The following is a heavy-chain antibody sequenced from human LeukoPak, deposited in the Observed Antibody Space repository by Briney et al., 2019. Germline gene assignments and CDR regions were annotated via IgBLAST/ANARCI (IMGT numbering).Heavy chain of an antibody. Sequence: SETLSLTCTVSDGSISTYYWSWIRQPPGKGLEWIGYVYYSGATNYNPSLKSRVTISLDTSKNQFSLRLTSVTAADTAVYYCARRLAVTGIYCFDHWGQGTPVTVSS. CDR3: ARRLAVTGIYCFDH. J-gene: IGHJ4*02. CDR1: DGSISTYY. V-gene: IGHV4-59*08. CDR2: VYYSGAT. D-gene: IGHD6-19*01.